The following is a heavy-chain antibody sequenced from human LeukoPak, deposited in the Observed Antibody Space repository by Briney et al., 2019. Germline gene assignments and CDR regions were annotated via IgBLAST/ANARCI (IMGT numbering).Heavy chain of an antibody. CDR1: GGSISSGSYY. Sequence: SETLSLTCTVSGGSISSGSYYWSWIRQPAGKGLEWIGRIYTSGSTNYNPSLKSRVTISVDTSKNQFSLKLSSVAAADTAVYYCARVFERAFDIWGQGTMVTVSS. J-gene: IGHJ3*02. V-gene: IGHV4-61*02. CDR3: ARVFERAFDI. CDR2: IYTSGST. D-gene: IGHD3-3*01.